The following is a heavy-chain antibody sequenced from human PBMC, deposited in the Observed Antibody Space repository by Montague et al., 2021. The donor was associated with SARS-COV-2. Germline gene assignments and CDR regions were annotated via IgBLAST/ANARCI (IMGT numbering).Heavy chain of an antibody. J-gene: IGHJ4*02. Sequence: SETLSLTCTVSGGSISSSSYYWGWIRQPPGKGLEWFGSIYYSGSTXYNPSLKSRVTISVDTSKNQFSLKLSSVTAADTAVYYCAIEGGWLYRGSYYFDYWGQGTLVTVSS. CDR3: AIEGGWLYRGSYYFDY. CDR2: IYYSGST. V-gene: IGHV4-39*07. CDR1: GGSISSSSYY. D-gene: IGHD3-22*01.